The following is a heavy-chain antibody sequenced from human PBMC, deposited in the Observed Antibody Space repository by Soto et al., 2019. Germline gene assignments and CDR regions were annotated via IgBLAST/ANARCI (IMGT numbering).Heavy chain of an antibody. Sequence: GGSLRLSCAASGFTFSSYWMHWVRQAPGKGLVWVSRINSDGSSTSYADSVKGRFTISRDNAKNTLYLQMNSLRAEDTAVYYCARAGYSGYDYSRDYYYYGMDVWGQGTTVTVSS. CDR2: INSDGSST. CDR1: GFTFSSYW. V-gene: IGHV3-74*01. J-gene: IGHJ6*02. D-gene: IGHD5-12*01. CDR3: ARAGYSGYDYSRDYYYYGMDV.